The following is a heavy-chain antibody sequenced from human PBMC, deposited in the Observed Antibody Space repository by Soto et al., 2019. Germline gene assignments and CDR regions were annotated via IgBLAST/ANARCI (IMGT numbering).Heavy chain of an antibody. CDR2: ISWNSGSI. J-gene: IGHJ4*02. Sequence: GGSLRLSCAASGFTFDDYAMHWVRQAPGKGLEWVSGISWNSGSIGYADSVKGRFTISRDNAKNSLYLQMNSLRAEDTALYYCAKDMGENSGYGIDYWGQGTLVTVSS. CDR3: AKDMGENSGYGIDY. D-gene: IGHD5-12*01. CDR1: GFTFDDYA. V-gene: IGHV3-9*01.